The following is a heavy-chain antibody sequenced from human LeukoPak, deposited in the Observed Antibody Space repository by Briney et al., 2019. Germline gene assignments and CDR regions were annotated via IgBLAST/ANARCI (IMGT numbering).Heavy chain of an antibody. CDR2: IIPILGIA. CDR3: ARGPSSIAAQDY. J-gene: IGHJ4*02. Sequence: GASVKVSCKASGGTFSSYAISWVRQAPGQGLEWMGRIIPILGIANYAQKFQGRVTITADKSTSTAYMELSSLRSEDTAVYYCARGPSSIAAQDYWGQGTLVTVSS. D-gene: IGHD6-6*01. CDR1: GGTFSSYA. V-gene: IGHV1-69*04.